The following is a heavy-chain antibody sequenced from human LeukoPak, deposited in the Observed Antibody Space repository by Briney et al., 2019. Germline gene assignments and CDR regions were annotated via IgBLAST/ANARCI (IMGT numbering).Heavy chain of an antibody. CDR2: INPNSGGT. J-gene: IGHJ4*02. D-gene: IGHD3-9*01. CDR3: ARVTRYYDILTGLNY. CDR1: GYTFTGYY. Sequence: GASVKVSCKASGYTFTGYYMHWVRQAPGQGLEWMGWINPNSGGTNYAQKFQGRVTMTRDTSISTAYMELSRLRSDDTAVYYCARVTRYYDILTGLNYWGQGTLVTVSS. V-gene: IGHV1-2*02.